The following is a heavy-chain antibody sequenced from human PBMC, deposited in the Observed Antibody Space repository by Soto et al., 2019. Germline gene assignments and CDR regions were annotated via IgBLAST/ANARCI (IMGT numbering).Heavy chain of an antibody. Sequence: ASVKVSCKASGYNFTNYHIHWVRQAPGQGLEWMGWISSYTGNTYYQHSANTEYAQKFQGRVSLTTDTSTTTAYLELRGLRSDQTSXIYWARAEIAVGGLSYYGMDVWCPGTTVTVSS. J-gene: IGHJ6*02. CDR1: GYNFTNYH. D-gene: IGHD6-19*01. CDR2: ISSYTGNTYYQHSANT. CDR3: ARAEIAVGGLSYYGMDV. V-gene: IGHV1-18*04.